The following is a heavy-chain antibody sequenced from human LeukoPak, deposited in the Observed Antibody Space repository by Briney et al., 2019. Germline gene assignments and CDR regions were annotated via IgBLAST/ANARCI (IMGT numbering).Heavy chain of an antibody. Sequence: SGRSLRLSCAASGFTFSSYAMHWVRQAPGKGLEWVAVISYDGSNKYYADSVKGRFTISRDNSKNTLYLQMNSLRAEDTAVYYCASGFCSGGSCYEGWDWFDPWGQGTLVTVSS. CDR1: GFTFSSYA. CDR3: ASGFCSGGSCYEGWDWFDP. CDR2: ISYDGSNK. J-gene: IGHJ5*02. V-gene: IGHV3-30-3*01. D-gene: IGHD2-15*01.